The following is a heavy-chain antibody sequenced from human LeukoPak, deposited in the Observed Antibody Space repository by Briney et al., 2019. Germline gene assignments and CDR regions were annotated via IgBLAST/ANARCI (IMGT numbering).Heavy chain of an antibody. CDR1: GYTFTSYG. D-gene: IGHD3-10*01. J-gene: IGHJ5*02. CDR2: MNPNSGNT. V-gene: IGHV1-8*03. CDR3: ARGLKYVGRGFDP. Sequence: ASVKVSCKASGYTFTSYGISWVRQATGQGLEWMGWMNPNSGNTGYAQKFQGRVAITRNTSISTAYMELSSLRSEDTAVYYCARGLKYVGRGFDPWGQGTLVTVSS.